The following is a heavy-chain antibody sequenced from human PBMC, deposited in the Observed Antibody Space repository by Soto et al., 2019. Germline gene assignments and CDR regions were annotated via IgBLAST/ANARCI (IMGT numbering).Heavy chain of an antibody. J-gene: IGHJ3*01. D-gene: IGHD3-3*02. Sequence: GESLKISCKGSGYSFTSYWIGWVRQMPGKGLEWMGIIYPGDSDIRYSPSFQGQVTISADKSISTAYLQWSSLKASDNAVYYCTRDRGIGTHGFDFWGQGTMVTVSS. V-gene: IGHV5-51*01. CDR1: GYSFTSYW. CDR3: TRDRGIGTHGFDF. CDR2: IYPGDSDI.